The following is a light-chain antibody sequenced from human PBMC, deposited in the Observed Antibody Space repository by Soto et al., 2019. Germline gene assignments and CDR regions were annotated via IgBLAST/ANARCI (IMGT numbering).Light chain of an antibody. CDR3: ASFRSGTILV. CDR1: RSDIGDSNF. J-gene: IGLJ2*01. Sequence: QSALTQPASVSGSPGQSVTISCTGPRSDIGDSNFISWYQHSPGKAPRLLIYEVNNRPSGVSRRFSGSKAGNTAFLTISGLLEDDEADYFCASFRSGTILVFGSGTKLTVL. V-gene: IGLV2-14*01. CDR2: EVN.